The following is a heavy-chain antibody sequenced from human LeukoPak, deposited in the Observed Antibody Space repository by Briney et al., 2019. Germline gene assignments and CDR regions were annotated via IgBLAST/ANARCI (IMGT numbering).Heavy chain of an antibody. J-gene: IGHJ4*02. CDR1: GFTFSSYW. V-gene: IGHV3-7*01. CDR2: IKPDGSEK. D-gene: IGHD2-8*01. CDR3: VRVGYCTDSFCYEVFDS. Sequence: GGSLRLSCAASGFTFSSYWMSWVRQAPEKGLEWVANIKPDGSEKYYVDSVKGRFTIARDNAKNSLYLQMDSLRAEDTGLYYCVRVGYCTDSFCYEVFDSWGQATLVTVSP.